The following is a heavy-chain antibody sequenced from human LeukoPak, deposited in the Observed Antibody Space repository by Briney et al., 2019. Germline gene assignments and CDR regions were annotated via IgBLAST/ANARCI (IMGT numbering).Heavy chain of an antibody. V-gene: IGHV1-69*05. J-gene: IGHJ5*02. CDR2: IIPIFCTA. Sequence: SVKVSCKASGGTFSSYAISWVRQAPGQGLEWMGGIIPIFCTANYAQKFQGRVTITTDESTSTAYMELSSLRSEDTAVYYCARARSPSSGYLLRDHNWFDPWGQGTLVTVSS. CDR1: GGTFSSYA. CDR3: ARARSPSSGYLLRDHNWFDP. D-gene: IGHD3-22*01.